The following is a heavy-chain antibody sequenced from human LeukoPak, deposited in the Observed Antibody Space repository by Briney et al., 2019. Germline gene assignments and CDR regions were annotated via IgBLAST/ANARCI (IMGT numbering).Heavy chain of an antibody. CDR3: AGDLWNWNGYGMDV. Sequence: GGSLRLSCAASGFTFSGYSMNWVRQAPGKGLEWVSYISSSSSTIYYADSVKGRFTISRDNAKNSLYLQMNSLRDEDTAVYYCAGDLWNWNGYGMDVWGQGTTVTVSS. J-gene: IGHJ6*02. CDR1: GFTFSGYS. V-gene: IGHV3-48*02. CDR2: ISSSSSTI. D-gene: IGHD1-1*01.